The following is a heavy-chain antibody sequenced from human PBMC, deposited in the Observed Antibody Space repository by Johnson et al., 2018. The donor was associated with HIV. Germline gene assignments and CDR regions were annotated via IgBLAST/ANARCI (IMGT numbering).Heavy chain of an antibody. J-gene: IGHJ3*02. D-gene: IGHD6-13*01. Sequence: VQLVESGGALVQPGGSLRLSCAASGFTFSSYWMHWVRQAPGKGLVWVSRINSDGSSTTYADSVKGRFTISRDNSNNTQYLQMNSLRTEDTAVDYCARSGGAGIAARGDALDIWGQVTIVTVSS. CDR3: ARSGGAGIAARGDALDI. CDR1: GFTFSSYW. CDR2: INSDGSST. V-gene: IGHV3-74*02.